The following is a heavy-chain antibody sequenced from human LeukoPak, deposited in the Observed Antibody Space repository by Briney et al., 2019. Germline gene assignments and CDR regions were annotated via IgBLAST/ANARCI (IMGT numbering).Heavy chain of an antibody. CDR2: VGGLYFEA. J-gene: IGHJ4*02. CDR1: GFTFSDYY. CDR3: VKDYGPKPDTFFES. V-gene: IGHV3-23*01. Sequence: AGGSLRLSCAASGFTFSDYYMSWIRQAPGKGLEWVSEVGGLYFEAYYGDSVEGRFTISRDNSKNTVYLQMNSLRAEDTAVYYCVKDYGPKPDTFFESWGQGVLVTVSS. D-gene: IGHD2/OR15-2a*01.